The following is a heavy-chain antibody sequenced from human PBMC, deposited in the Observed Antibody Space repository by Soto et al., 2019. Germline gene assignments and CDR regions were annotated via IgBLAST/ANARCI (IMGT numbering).Heavy chain of an antibody. CDR2: IIPIFGTA. CDR3: AALAGAGTSY. D-gene: IGHD6-19*01. V-gene: IGHV1-69*06. Sequence: QVQLVQSGAEVKKPGSSVKVSCKASGGTFSSYAISWVRQAPGQGLEWMGGIIPIFGTANYAQKFQGRVTITADKSTSKAYVERGAVSSEDGPVYYWAALAGAGTSYGDKEPLVPFPS. CDR1: GGTFSSYA. J-gene: IGHJ4*02.